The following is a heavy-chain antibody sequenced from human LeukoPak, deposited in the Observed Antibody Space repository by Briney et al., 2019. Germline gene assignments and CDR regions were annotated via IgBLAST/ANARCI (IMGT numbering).Heavy chain of an antibody. Sequence: GASVKVSCKASGGTFSSYTMSWVRQAPGQGLEWMGGIIPIFGTANYAQKFQGRVTITADESTSTAYMELSSLRSEDTAVYYCAGYDFWSGYNWFDPWGQGTLVTVSS. CDR2: IIPIFGTA. J-gene: IGHJ5*02. CDR1: GGTFSSYT. CDR3: AGYDFWSGYNWFDP. D-gene: IGHD3-3*01. V-gene: IGHV1-69*13.